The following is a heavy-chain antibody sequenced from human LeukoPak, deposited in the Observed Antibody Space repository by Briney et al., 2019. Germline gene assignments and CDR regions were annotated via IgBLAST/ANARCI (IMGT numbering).Heavy chain of an antibody. D-gene: IGHD2-2*01. CDR3: ARHGCSSTSCYHYYYGMDV. J-gene: IGHJ6*02. V-gene: IGHV5-51*01. Sequence: GECLKISCKGSGYSFTSYWIGWVRQMPGKGLEWMGIIYPGDSDTRYSPSFQGQVTISADKSISTAYLQWSSLKASDTAMYYCARHGCSSTSCYHYYYGMDVWGQGTTVTVSS. CDR2: IYPGDSDT. CDR1: GYSFTSYW.